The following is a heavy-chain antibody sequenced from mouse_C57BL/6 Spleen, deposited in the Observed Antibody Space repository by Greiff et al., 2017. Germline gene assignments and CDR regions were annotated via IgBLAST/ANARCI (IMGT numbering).Heavy chain of an antibody. V-gene: IGHV3-8*01. J-gene: IGHJ1*03. CDR3: ARSLSNDGYYHWYFDV. D-gene: IGHD2-3*01. CDR1: GYSITSDY. Sequence: EVQLKESGPGLAKPSQTLSLTCSVTGYSITSDYWNWIRKFPGNKLEYMGYISYSGSTYYNPSLKSRISITRDTSKNQYYLQLNSVTTEDTATYYCARSLSNDGYYHWYFDVWGTGTTVTVSS. CDR2: ISYSGST.